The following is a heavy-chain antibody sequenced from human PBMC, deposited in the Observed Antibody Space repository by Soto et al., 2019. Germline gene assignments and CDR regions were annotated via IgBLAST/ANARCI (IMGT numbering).Heavy chain of an antibody. CDR2: INPSGGST. CDR3: ARSYMVRGVPTLD. J-gene: IGHJ4*02. CDR1: GYTFTSYY. V-gene: IGHV1-46*03. D-gene: IGHD3-10*01. Sequence: QVQLVQSGAEVKKPGASVKVSCKASGYTFTSYYMHWVRQAPGQGLEWMGIINPSGGSTSYAQKFQGRVTMTRDTSTSTVYMELCSLRSEDTAVYYCARSYMVRGVPTLDWGQGTLVTVSS.